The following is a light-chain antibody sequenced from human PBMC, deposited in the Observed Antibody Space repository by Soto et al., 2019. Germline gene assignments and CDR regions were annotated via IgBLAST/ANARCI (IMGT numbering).Light chain of an antibody. CDR1: SSDVGAYNY. CDR3: SSYAGTYNLYF. J-gene: IGLJ1*01. V-gene: IGLV2-8*01. Sequence: QPALTQPPSACRYPGHSVTISSTGTSSDVGAYNYVAWYQQPPGKAPKLIIDEVSKRPSGVPDRFSGSKSGNTASLTVSGLQAEDEADYYRSSYAGTYNLYFFGTGTRSSS. CDR2: EVS.